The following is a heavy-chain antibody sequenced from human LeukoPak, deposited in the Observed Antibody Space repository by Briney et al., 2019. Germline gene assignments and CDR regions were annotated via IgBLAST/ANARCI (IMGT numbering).Heavy chain of an antibody. CDR1: GGTFSSYA. V-gene: IGHV1-69*06. Sequence: SVKVSCKASGGTFSSYAISWVRQAPGQGLEWMGGIIPIFGTANYAQKFQGRVTITADKSTSTAYMELSSLRSEDTAVYYCARDGSSSASRGSRNWFDPWGQGTLVTVSS. CDR3: ARDGSSSASRGSRNWFDP. CDR2: IIPIFGTA. D-gene: IGHD6-6*01. J-gene: IGHJ5*02.